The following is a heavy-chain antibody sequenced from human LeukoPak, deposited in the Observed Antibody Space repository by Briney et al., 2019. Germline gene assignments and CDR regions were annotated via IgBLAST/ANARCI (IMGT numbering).Heavy chain of an antibody. CDR3: ARAIYSSPPYFDY. CDR1: GGSISSYY. D-gene: IGHD6-13*01. V-gene: IGHV4-59*01. Sequence: PSETLSLTXTVYGGSISSYYWSWIRQPPGKGLEWIGYIYYSGSTNYNPSLKSRVTISVDTSKNQFSLKLSSVTAADTAVYYCARAIYSSPPYFDYWGQGTLVTVSS. CDR2: IYYSGST. J-gene: IGHJ4*02.